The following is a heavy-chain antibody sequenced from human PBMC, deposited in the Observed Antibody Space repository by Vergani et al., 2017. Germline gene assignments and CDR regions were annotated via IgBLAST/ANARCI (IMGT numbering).Heavy chain of an antibody. Sequence: QVQLVESGGGLVKPGGSLRLLCAASGFTFRDYYISWSRQAPGKGLEWVSYISSSGSTIYYADSVKGRFTISRDNAKNSLYLQMNSLTAEDKAVYYCARVPPYNWTPEYYFDYGGEGSLVTVSS. CDR3: ARVPPYNWTPEYYFDY. V-gene: IGHV3-11*01. CDR1: GFTFRDYY. J-gene: IGHJ4*02. CDR2: ISSSGSTI. D-gene: IGHD1-20*01.